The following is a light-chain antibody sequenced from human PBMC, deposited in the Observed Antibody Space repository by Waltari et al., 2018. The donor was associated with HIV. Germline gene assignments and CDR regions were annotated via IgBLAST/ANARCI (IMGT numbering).Light chain of an antibody. CDR3: CSYAGNSLFV. V-gene: IGLV2-11*01. CDR1: SSDVGAYKS. J-gene: IGLJ1*01. Sequence: QSALTQVRSVSGSPGQSVTISCTGTSSDVGAYKSVSWYQQHPGKAPKLMIFDVSKRPSGVPDLFSGSKSGNTASLTISGLQAEDEADYYCCSYAGNSLFVFGSGTNIIVL. CDR2: DVS.